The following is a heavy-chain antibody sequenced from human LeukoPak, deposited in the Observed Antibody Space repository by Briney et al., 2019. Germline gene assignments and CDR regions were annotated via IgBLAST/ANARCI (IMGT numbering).Heavy chain of an antibody. CDR3: AKDLPYSSSWYFFDY. CDR2: TKQDGSEK. Sequence: GGSLRLSCAASGFTFSSYWMHWVRQAPGKGLEWVANTKQDGSEKYYVDSVKGRFTISRDNAKNSLYLQMNSLRAEDTALYYCAKDLPYSSSWYFFDYWGQGTLVTVSS. V-gene: IGHV3-7*03. D-gene: IGHD6-13*01. J-gene: IGHJ4*02. CDR1: GFTFSSYW.